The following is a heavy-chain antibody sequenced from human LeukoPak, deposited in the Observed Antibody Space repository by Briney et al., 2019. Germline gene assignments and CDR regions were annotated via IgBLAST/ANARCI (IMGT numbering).Heavy chain of an antibody. CDR3: ARGPHSYAFDI. V-gene: IGHV4-34*01. D-gene: IGHD1-26*01. CDR2: INHSGST. J-gene: IGHJ3*02. CDR1: GGSFSGYY. Sequence: SETLSLTCAVYGGSFSGYYWSWIRQPPGKGLEWIGEINHSGSTNYNPSLKSRVTISVDTSKNQLSLKLSSVTAADTAVYYCARGPHSYAFDIWGQGTMVTVSS.